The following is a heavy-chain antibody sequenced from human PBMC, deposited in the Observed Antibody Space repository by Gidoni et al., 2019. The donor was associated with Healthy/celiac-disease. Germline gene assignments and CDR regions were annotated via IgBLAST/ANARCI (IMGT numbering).Heavy chain of an antibody. CDR3: ARDQDVDTAMVMPGDAFDI. Sequence: QVQLVESGGGVVQPGRSLRLSCAASGFTFSSYAMHWVRQAPGKGLEWVAVISYDGSNKYYADSVKGRFTISRDNSKNTLYLQMNSLRAEDTAVYYCARDQDVDTAMVMPGDAFDIWGQGTMVTVSS. D-gene: IGHD5-18*01. V-gene: IGHV3-30-3*01. J-gene: IGHJ3*02. CDR1: GFTFSSYA. CDR2: ISYDGSNK.